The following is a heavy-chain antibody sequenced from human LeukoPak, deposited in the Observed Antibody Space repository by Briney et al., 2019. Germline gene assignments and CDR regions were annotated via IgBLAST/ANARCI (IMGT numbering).Heavy chain of an antibody. V-gene: IGHV3-53*01. D-gene: IGHD5-24*01. CDR1: GFTVNSNY. CDR2: IYNGGST. CDR3: ARALVDGYNSADY. Sequence: GGSLRLSCAASGFTVNSNYMSWVRQAPGKGLEWVSVIYNGGSTYYADSVKGRFTISRDNSKNTLYLQMNSLRAEDTAVYYCARALVDGYNSADYWGQGTLVTVSS. J-gene: IGHJ4*02.